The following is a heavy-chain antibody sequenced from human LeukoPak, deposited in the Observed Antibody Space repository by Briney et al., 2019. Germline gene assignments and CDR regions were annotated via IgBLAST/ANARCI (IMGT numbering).Heavy chain of an antibody. CDR2: IYHSGST. CDR3: ARGSGSYPNYDAFDI. CDR1: GGSISSSNW. D-gene: IGHD1-26*01. J-gene: IGHJ3*02. V-gene: IGHV4-4*02. Sequence: SETLSLTCAVSGGSISSSNWWSWVRQPPGKGLEWIGEIYHSGSTNYNPSLKSRVTISVDKSKNQFSLKLSSVTAADTAVYYCARGSGSYPNYDAFDIWGQGTMVTVSS.